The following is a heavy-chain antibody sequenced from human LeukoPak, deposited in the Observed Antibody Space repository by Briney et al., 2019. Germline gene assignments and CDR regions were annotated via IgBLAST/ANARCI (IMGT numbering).Heavy chain of an antibody. Sequence: GGSLRLSCAASGFTFSSYWMSWVRQAPGKGLEWVSAISGGVGTTYYADSVKGRFTISRDNSKNTLYLQMNSLRAEDTAVYYCARGDFDYWGQGTLVTVSS. CDR2: ISGGVGTT. J-gene: IGHJ4*02. V-gene: IGHV3-23*01. CDR3: ARGDFDY. CDR1: GFTFSSYW.